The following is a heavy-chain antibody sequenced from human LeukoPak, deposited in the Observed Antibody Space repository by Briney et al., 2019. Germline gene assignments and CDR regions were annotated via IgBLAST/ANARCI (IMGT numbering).Heavy chain of an antibody. J-gene: IGHJ5*02. CDR2: VTGSGGGT. CDR3: AKGAASALVDCFDP. D-gene: IGHD6-25*01. CDR1: GVIFSNYA. Sequence: GGSLRLSCAASGVIFSNYAMKWVRQAPGKGLEWVSSVTGSGGGTFYADSVKGRFTISRDNSQNTLYLQMNSLGAEDTAVYYCAKGAASALVDCFDPWGQGTLVTVSS. V-gene: IGHV3-23*01.